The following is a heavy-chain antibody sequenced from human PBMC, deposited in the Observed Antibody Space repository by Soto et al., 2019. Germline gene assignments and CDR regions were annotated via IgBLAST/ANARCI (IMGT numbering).Heavy chain of an antibody. D-gene: IGHD2-2*01. J-gene: IGHJ6*02. CDR1: GFSVRTNY. CDR2: IYTAGHT. Sequence: GGSLRLSCVASGFSVRTNYMTWVRQAPGQGLEWVSVIYTAGHTNYANSVKGRFTVSRDTSQNTVYLQMNSLRPDDTAVYYCAIFREPCRSTCCVVVVPGRYAMVVWGQGTTVTVAS. V-gene: IGHV3-53*01. CDR3: AIFREPCRSTCCVVVVPGRYAMVV.